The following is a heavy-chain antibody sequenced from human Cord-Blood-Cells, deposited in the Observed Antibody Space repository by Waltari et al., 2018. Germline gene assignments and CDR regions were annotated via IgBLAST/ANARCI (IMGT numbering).Heavy chain of an antibody. J-gene: IGHJ4*02. Sequence: QLQLQESGPGLVKPSETLSLTCTVSGGSISSSSYYWGWIRQPPGKGLEWIGSSYYSGSTYYNPSLKSRVTISVDTSKNQFSLKLSAVTAADTAVYYCARRHYGSGSYDYWGQGTLVTVSS. CDR1: GGSISSSSYY. V-gene: IGHV4-39*07. CDR2: SYYSGST. CDR3: ARRHYGSGSYDY. D-gene: IGHD3-10*01.